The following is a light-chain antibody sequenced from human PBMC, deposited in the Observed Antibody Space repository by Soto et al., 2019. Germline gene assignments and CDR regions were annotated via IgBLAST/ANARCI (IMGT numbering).Light chain of an antibody. CDR3: CSYSGSHTPWV. CDR1: SSDVGGYNY. CDR2: DVN. Sequence: QSALTQPRSVSGSPGQSVTISCTGTSSDVGGYNYVSWYQQHPGKAPKLMIYDVNKWPSGVPDRFSGSKSGNTASLTISGLQAEDEADYHCCSYSGSHTPWVFGGGTKLTAL. V-gene: IGLV2-11*01. J-gene: IGLJ3*02.